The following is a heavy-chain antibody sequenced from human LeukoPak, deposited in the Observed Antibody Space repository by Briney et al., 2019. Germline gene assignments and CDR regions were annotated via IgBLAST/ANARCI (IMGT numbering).Heavy chain of an antibody. J-gene: IGHJ5*02. V-gene: IGHV4-59*01. CDR2: ISYTGST. Sequence: PSETLSLTCTVSGDSISSYYWSWTRQPPGKGLELIGYISYTGSTKYNPSLKSRVTIFLDTSKNQFSLRLSSVTAADTAVYYCARDSGYDRYNWFDPWGQGTLVTVSS. D-gene: IGHD5-12*01. CDR3: ARDSGYDRYNWFDP. CDR1: GDSISSYY.